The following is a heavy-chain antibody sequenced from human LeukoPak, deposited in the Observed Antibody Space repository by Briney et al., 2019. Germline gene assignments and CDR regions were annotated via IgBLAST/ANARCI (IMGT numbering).Heavy chain of an antibody. CDR2: ISYDGSNK. CDR1: GFTFSSYA. J-gene: IGHJ6*03. Sequence: GGSLRLSCAASGFTFSSYAMHWVRQAPGKGLEWVAVISYDGSNKYYADSVMGRFTISRDNSKNTLYLQMNSLRAEDTAVYYCARARIQLWPYYYMDVWGKGTTVTVSS. CDR3: ARARIQLWPYYYMDV. D-gene: IGHD5-18*01. V-gene: IGHV3-30*04.